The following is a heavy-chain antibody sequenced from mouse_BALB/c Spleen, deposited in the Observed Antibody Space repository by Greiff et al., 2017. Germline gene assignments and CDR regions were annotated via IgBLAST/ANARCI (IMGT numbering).Heavy chain of an antibody. V-gene: IGHV3-6*02. CDR2: ISYDGSN. CDR3: ARGPDLYYAMDY. J-gene: IGHJ4*01. CDR1: GYSITSGYY. Sequence: EVKLQESGPGLVKPSQSLSLTCSVTGYSITSGYYWNWIRQFPGNKLEWMGYISYDGSNNYNPSLKNRISITRDTSKNQFFLKLNSVTTEDTATYYCARGPDLYYAMDYWGQGTSVTVSS.